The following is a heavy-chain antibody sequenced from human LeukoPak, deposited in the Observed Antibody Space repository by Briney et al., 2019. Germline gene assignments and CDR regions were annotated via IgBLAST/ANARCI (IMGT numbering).Heavy chain of an antibody. V-gene: IGHV6-1*01. CDR2: TYYRSKWSN. CDR3: ARIEGGAPDY. CDR1: GDSVSSNSAA. Sequence: SQTLSLTCAIYGDSVSSNSAAWNWIRQSPSRGLEWLGRTYYRSKWSNNYAISVKRRISINPDTSKNQFSLQLNSVTPEDTAVYYCARIEGGAPDYWGQGILVTVSS. J-gene: IGHJ4*02. D-gene: IGHD1-26*01.